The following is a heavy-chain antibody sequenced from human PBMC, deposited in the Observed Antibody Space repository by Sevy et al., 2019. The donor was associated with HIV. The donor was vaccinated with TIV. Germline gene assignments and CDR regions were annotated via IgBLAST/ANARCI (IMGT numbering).Heavy chain of an antibody. CDR1: GGSIRRSTYY. V-gene: IGHV4-39*01. D-gene: IGHD1-26*01. CDR3: ARPMKKATYDTFDS. Sequence: SETLSLTCIVSGGSIRRSTYYWGWIRQPPGKGLEWIGVVYYSGGTYYNPSLKSRVTITVDTSKSHFSLELSSVTAADTALYFCARPMKKATYDTFDSWGQGTMVTVSS. J-gene: IGHJ3*02. CDR2: VYYSGGT.